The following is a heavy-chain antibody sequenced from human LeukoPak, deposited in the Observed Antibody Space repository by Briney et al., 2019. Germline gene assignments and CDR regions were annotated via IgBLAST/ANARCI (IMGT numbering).Heavy chain of an antibody. CDR2: IKQDGSEK. Sequence: RPGGSLRLSCAASGFTFSSYWMSWVRQAPGKGLEWVANIKQDGSEKYYVDSVKGRFTISRDNAKNSLYLQMNSLRAEDTAVYYCARSRSSSWKYYFDYWGQGTLATVSS. CDR3: ARSRSSSWKYYFDY. CDR1: GFTFSSYW. V-gene: IGHV3-7*01. D-gene: IGHD6-13*01. J-gene: IGHJ4*02.